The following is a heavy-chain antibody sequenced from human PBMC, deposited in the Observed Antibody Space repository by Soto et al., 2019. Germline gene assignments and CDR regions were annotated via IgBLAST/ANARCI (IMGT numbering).Heavy chain of an antibody. V-gene: IGHV3-53*01. CDR2: IYSGGST. Sequence: GGSLRLSCAASGFTVSSNYMSWVRQAPGKGLEWVSVIYSGGSTYYADSVKGRFTISRDNSKNTLYLQMNSLRAEDTAVYYCARDLRDANWFDPWGQGTLVTVSS. CDR1: GFTVSSNY. J-gene: IGHJ5*02. CDR3: ARDLRDANWFDP.